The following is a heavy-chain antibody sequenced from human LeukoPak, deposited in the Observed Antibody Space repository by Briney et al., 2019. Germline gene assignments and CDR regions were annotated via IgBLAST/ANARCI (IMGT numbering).Heavy chain of an antibody. CDR1: GVSISSYY. Sequence: SETLSLTCTVSGVSISSYYWSWIRQPPGKGLEWIGYIYYSGSTNYNPSLKSRVTISVDTSKNQFSLKLSSVTAADTAVYYCARVRGTAMPFDYWGQGTLVTVSS. CDR3: ARVRGTAMPFDY. D-gene: IGHD5-18*01. V-gene: IGHV4-59*01. J-gene: IGHJ4*02. CDR2: IYYSGST.